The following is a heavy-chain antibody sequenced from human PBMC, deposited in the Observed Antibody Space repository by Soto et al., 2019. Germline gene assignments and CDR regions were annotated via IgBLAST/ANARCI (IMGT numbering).Heavy chain of an antibody. Sequence: SQTLSLTCAISGDSVSNNRVAWNWIRQSPSRGLEWLGRTYYRSQWNNNYAASVKSRITISSDASKNQFSLQLNSVTPEDTAIYYCARDPPDFHSAFDSWGQGTLVTVSS. J-gene: IGHJ4*02. CDR3: ARDPPDFHSAFDS. D-gene: IGHD4-4*01. CDR1: GDSVSNNRVA. V-gene: IGHV6-1*01. CDR2: TYYRSQWNN.